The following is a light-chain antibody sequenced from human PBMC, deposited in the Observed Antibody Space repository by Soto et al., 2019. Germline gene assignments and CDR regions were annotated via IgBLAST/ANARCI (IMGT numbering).Light chain of an antibody. J-gene: IGKJ4*01. CDR3: QQYGSSPLT. CDR1: QSVSSSY. CDR2: GAS. V-gene: IGKV3-20*01. Sequence: EIVLTQAPDPLSLSPGDRATLSCRASQSVSSSYLAWYQQKPGQAPRLLIYGASSRATGIPDRFSGSGCGTDFTLTISRLEPEDFAVYYCQQYGSSPLTFGGGTKVDIK.